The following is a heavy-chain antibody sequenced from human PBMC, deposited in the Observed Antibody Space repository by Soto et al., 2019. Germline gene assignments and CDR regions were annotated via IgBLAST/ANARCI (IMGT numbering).Heavy chain of an antibody. V-gene: IGHV4-59*01. CDR3: ARSKAAAGAAPDY. J-gene: IGHJ4*02. CDR1: GGSISSYY. Sequence: LSLTCTVSGGSISSYYWTWIRQPPGKGLEWIGYIYYSGSTNYNPSLKSRVTISVDTSKNQFSLKLSSVTAADTAVYYCARSKAAAGAAPDYWGQGTLVTVSS. CDR2: IYYSGST. D-gene: IGHD6-13*01.